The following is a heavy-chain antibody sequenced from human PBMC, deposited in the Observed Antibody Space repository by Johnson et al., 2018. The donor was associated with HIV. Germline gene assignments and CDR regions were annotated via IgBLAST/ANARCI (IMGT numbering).Heavy chain of an antibody. V-gene: IGHV3-66*01. CDR1: GFTVSSNY. CDR2: IYSGGST. J-gene: IGHJ3*02. CDR3: AKDQLVGATYAAFDI. D-gene: IGHD1-26*01. Sequence: VQLVESGGGLVQPGGSLRLSCAASGFTVSSNYMNWVRQAPGKGLEWVSIIYSGGSTYYADSVKGRFTISRDSSKNTLYLQMNSLRPEDTAVYYFAKDQLVGATYAAFDIWGQGTMVTVSS.